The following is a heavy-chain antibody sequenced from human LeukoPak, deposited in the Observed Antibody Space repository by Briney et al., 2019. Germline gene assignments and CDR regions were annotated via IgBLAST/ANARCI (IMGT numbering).Heavy chain of an antibody. D-gene: IGHD3-22*01. J-gene: IGHJ4*02. CDR2: ISSSSSYI. V-gene: IGHV3-21*01. Sequence: GGSLRLSCAASGFTFSSYSMNWVRQAPGKGLEWVSSISSSSSYIYYADSVKGRFTISRDNAKNSLYLQMNSLRAEDTAVYYCARAAYYYDSSAPDYFDYWGQGTLVTVSA. CDR1: GFTFSSYS. CDR3: ARAAYYYDSSAPDYFDY.